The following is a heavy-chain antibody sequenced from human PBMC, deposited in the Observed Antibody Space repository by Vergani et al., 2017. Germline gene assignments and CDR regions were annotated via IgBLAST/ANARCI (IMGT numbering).Heavy chain of an antibody. V-gene: IGHV1-46*01. CDR1: GYTFTSYY. J-gene: IGHJ5*02. CDR3: ASDSRYCSSTSCYVGRDWFDP. D-gene: IGHD2-2*01. CDR2: INPSGGST. Sequence: QVQVVQSGAEVKKHGASVKVSCKASGYTFTSYYMHWVRQAPGQGVEWLGIINPSGGSTIYAQKFQGRVTMTRDTSTSTVHMELSSLRSEDTAGYYCASDSRYCSSTSCYVGRDWFDPWGQGTLVTVSS.